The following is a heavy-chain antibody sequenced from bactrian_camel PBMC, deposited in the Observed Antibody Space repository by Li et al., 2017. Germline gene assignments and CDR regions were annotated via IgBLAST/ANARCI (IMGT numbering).Heavy chain of an antibody. CDR2: IIPDGARQ. D-gene: IGHD3*01. CDR1: GFTFSDDT. J-gene: IGHJ6*01. Sequence: HVQLVESGGDLVQPGGSLRLSCVVSGFTFSDDTMSWVRQAAGKGLEWVSTIIPDGARQYYAESVKGRFTISRDNANNTLYLQMNSLKSEDTALYYCATSMNWVVPDFGYWGQGTQVTVS. CDR3: ATSMNWVVPDFGY. V-gene: IGHV3S1*01.